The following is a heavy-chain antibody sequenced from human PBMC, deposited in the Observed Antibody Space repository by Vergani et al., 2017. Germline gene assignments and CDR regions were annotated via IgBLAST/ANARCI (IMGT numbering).Heavy chain of an antibody. CDR3: AGSEYCSSTSCYTGWFDP. Sequence: QVQLQESGPGLVKPSQTLSLTCTVSGGSISSGGYYWSWIRQHPGKGLEWIGYIYYSGSTYYNPSLKSRVTISVDTSKNQFSLKLSSVTAADTAVYYCAGSEYCSSTSCYTGWFDPWGQGTLVTVSS. J-gene: IGHJ5*02. D-gene: IGHD2-2*01. V-gene: IGHV4-31*03. CDR1: GGSISSGGYY. CDR2: IYYSGST.